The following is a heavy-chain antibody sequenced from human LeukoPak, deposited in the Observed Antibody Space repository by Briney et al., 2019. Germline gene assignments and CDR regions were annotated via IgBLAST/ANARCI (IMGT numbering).Heavy chain of an antibody. V-gene: IGHV4-39*07. J-gene: IGHJ6*03. Sequence: PSETLSLTCTVSSGSISTSNYYWGWVRQPPGKALEWIGNIFYSGSTYYSPSLKSRVTISLDTSKNQFSLKLSSVTAADTAVYYCARSNDYDGSGYYSWDYYYYMDVWGKGTTVTVSS. D-gene: IGHD3-22*01. CDR2: IFYSGST. CDR3: ARSNDYDGSGYYSWDYYYYMDV. CDR1: SGSISTSNYY.